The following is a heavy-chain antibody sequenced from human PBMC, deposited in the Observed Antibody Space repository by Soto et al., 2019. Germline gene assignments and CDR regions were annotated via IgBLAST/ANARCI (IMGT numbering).Heavy chain of an antibody. D-gene: IGHD4-17*01. CDR2: INHSGST. CDR1: GGSFSGYY. V-gene: IGHV4-34*01. J-gene: IGHJ3*02. CDR3: ASTVGVTTYNGAFDI. Sequence: SETLSLTCAVYGGSFSGYYWSWIRQPPGKGLEWIGEINHSGSTNYNPSLKSRVTISVDTSKNQFSLKLSSVTAADTAVYYCASTVGVTTYNGAFDIWGQGTMVTVS.